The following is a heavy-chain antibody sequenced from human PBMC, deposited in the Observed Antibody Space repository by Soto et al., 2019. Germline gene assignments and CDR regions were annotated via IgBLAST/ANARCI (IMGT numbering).Heavy chain of an antibody. V-gene: IGHV3-9*01. Sequence: GGSLRLSCAASGFTFDDYAMHWVRQAPGKGLEWVSGISWNSGSIGYADSVKGRFTISRDNAKNSLYLQMNSLRAEDTALYYCAKDAASDGYNEGRLYYVDYWGQGTLVTVSS. J-gene: IGHJ4*02. D-gene: IGHD5-12*01. CDR2: ISWNSGSI. CDR1: GFTFDDYA. CDR3: AKDAASDGYNEGRLYYVDY.